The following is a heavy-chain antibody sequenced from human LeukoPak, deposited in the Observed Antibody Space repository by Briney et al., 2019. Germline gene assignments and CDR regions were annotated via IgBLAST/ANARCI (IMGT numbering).Heavy chain of an antibody. Sequence: PGGSLRLSCAASGFPFSSYAMSWVRQAPGKGLEWVSTINGGGVNTHYADSVGGRFTISRDNSKNTLFLQMNSLRDEDTAVYYCAKAIAATGRWWIFDYWGQGTLVTVSS. J-gene: IGHJ4*02. V-gene: IGHV3-23*01. CDR2: INGGGVNT. D-gene: IGHD6-13*01. CDR3: AKAIAATGRWWIFDY. CDR1: GFPFSSYA.